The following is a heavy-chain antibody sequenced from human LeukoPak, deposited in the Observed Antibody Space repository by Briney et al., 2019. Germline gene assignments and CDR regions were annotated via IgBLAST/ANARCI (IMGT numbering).Heavy chain of an antibody. V-gene: IGHV3-15*01. J-gene: IGHJ4*02. CDR1: GFTFSNAW. Sequence: PGGSLRLSCAASGFTFSNAWMSWVRQAPGKGLEWVGRIKSKTDGGTTDYAAPVKGRFTIPRDDSKNTLYLQMNSLKTEDTAVYYCTTDPAGLWELPSGYFDYWGQGTLVTVSS. CDR2: IKSKTDGGTT. D-gene: IGHD1-26*01. CDR3: TTDPAGLWELPSGYFDY.